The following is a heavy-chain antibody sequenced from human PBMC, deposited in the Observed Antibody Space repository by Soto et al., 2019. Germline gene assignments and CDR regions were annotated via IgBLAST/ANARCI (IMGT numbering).Heavy chain of an antibody. Sequence: QVQLVQSGAEVKKPGSSVKVSCKASGGTFSSYTISWVRQAPGQGLEWMGRIIPILGIANYAQKFQGRVTITADKSTGAAYMGLSSLRCEDTAVYYCAEGGGRFRSWGQGTLVTVSS. CDR1: GGTFSSYT. CDR2: IIPILGIA. J-gene: IGHJ4*02. D-gene: IGHD3-16*02. CDR3: AEGGGRFRS. V-gene: IGHV1-69*02.